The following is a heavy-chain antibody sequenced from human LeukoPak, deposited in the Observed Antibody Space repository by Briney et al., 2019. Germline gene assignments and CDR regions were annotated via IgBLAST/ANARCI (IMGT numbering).Heavy chain of an antibody. V-gene: IGHV4-59*01. Sequence: SETLSLTCTVSGGSISSYYWSWIRQPPGKGLEWIGYIFYNGSTHYNPSLKSRVTISLDTSKNQFSLKLASVTAADTAVYYCVRANYFDYWGQGTLVTVSS. CDR2: IFYNGST. CDR1: GGSISSYY. CDR3: VRANYFDY. J-gene: IGHJ4*02.